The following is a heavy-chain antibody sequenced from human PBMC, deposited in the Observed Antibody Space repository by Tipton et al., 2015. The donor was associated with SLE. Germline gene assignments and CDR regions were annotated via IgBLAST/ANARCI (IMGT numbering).Heavy chain of an antibody. J-gene: IGHJ4*02. V-gene: IGHV3-23*01. CDR2: ISGGGGST. D-gene: IGHD1/OR15-1a*01. CDR3: AKFEKTTDFYLDS. CDR1: GFTFSSYA. Sequence: SLRLPCATSGFTFSSYALSWVRRAPGKGLEWVSAISGGGGSTYYADFVKGRFSISIDKSKKTLFLQMNSLGVDDTATYYCAKFEKTTDFYLDSWGQGTLVSVSS.